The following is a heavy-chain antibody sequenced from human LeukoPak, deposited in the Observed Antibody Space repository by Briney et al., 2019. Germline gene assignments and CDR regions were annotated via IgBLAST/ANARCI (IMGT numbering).Heavy chain of an antibody. CDR2: IYYSGST. D-gene: IGHD3-10*01. J-gene: IGHJ4*02. CDR1: GGSISSYY. Sequence: SETLSLTCTVSGGSISSYYWSWIRQPPGKGLEWIGYIYYSGSTNYNPSLKSRVTISVDTSKNQFSLKLSSVTAADTAVYYCARHMVRGVPVDYWGQGTLVTVSS. CDR3: ARHMVRGVPVDY. V-gene: IGHV4-59*08.